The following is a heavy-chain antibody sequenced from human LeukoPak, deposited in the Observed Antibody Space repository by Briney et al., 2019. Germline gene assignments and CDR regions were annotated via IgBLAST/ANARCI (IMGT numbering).Heavy chain of an antibody. D-gene: IGHD3-22*01. J-gene: IGHJ4*02. CDR1: GFTFSRYG. V-gene: IGHV3-7*01. Sequence: PGGSLRLSCAASGFTFSRYGMHWVRQAPGKGLEWVANIKQDGSEKYYVDSVKGRFTISRDKAKNSLYLQMNSLRAEDTGVYYCARTRNHYYDSSGYSYWGQGTLVTVSS. CDR3: ARTRNHYYDSSGYSY. CDR2: IKQDGSEK.